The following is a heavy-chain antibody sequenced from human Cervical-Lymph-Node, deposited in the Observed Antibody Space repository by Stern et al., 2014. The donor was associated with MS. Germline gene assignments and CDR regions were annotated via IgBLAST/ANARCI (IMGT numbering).Heavy chain of an antibody. J-gene: IGHJ6*02. CDR3: ARIRNADYTYYYYGMDV. D-gene: IGHD4-17*01. V-gene: IGHV2-70*01. CDR2: IDWNDDK. Sequence: QVTLKESGPALVKPTETLALTCTVSGFSLSSSGMCVSWIRQPPGKALEWLALIDWNDDKYYSTSLKTRLTISKDTSKSQVVLTMSNMDPVDTATYYCARIRNADYTYYYYGMDVWGQGTTVNVSS. CDR1: GFSLSSSGMC.